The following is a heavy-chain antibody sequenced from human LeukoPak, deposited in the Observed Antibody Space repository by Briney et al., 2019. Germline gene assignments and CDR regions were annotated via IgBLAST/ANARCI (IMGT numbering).Heavy chain of an antibody. CDR2: IYTSGST. V-gene: IGHV4-61*02. D-gene: IGHD7-27*01. CDR3: ARDVKLGYYFGY. Sequence: PSETLSLTCTVSGYSISSGYYWGWIRQPAGKGLEWIGRIYTSGSTNYNPSLKSRVTISVDTSKNQFSLKLSSVTAADTAVYYCARDVKLGYYFGYWGQGTLVTVSS. CDR1: GYSISSGYY. J-gene: IGHJ4*02.